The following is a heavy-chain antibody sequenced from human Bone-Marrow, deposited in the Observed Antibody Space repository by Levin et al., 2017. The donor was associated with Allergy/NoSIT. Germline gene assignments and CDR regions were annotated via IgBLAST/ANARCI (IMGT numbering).Heavy chain of an antibody. V-gene: IGHV1-3*01. CDR3: ARDNYDFWSGYYYYFDY. CDR1: GYTFTSYA. J-gene: IGHJ4*02. CDR2: INAGNGNT. D-gene: IGHD3-3*01. Sequence: GESLKISCKASGYTFTSYAMHWVRQAPGQRLEWMGWINAGNGNTKYSQKFQGRVTITRDTSASTAYMELSSLRSEDTAVYYCARDNYDFWSGYYYYFDYWGQGTLVTVSS.